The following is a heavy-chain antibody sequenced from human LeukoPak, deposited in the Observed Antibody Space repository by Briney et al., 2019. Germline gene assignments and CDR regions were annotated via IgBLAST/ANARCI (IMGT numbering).Heavy chain of an antibody. J-gene: IGHJ6*03. D-gene: IGHD3-3*01. Sequence: GGSLRLSCAASGFTFSSYAMSWVRQAPGKGLEWVSAISGSGGSTYYADSVKGRFTISRDNSKNTLYLQMNSLRAEDTAVYYCANADFGVAFGAYYYMDDWGKGTTVTVSS. CDR2: ISGSGGST. CDR1: GFTFSSYA. CDR3: ANADFGVAFGAYYYMDD. V-gene: IGHV3-23*01.